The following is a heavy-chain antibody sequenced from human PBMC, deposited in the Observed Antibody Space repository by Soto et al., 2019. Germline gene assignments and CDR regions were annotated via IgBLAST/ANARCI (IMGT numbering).Heavy chain of an antibody. D-gene: IGHD2-21*02. V-gene: IGHV1-46*01. CDR3: ARGGHVVVVPAAFAY. CDR1: GDTFTNYY. CDR2: VNPSGGHT. J-gene: IGHJ4*02. Sequence: ASVKVSCKASGDTFTNYYIHWVRQAPGQGLEWMGTVNPSGGHTTYSQNFLGRVTMTRDTSTSTLYMELTSLTSDDTAVYYCARGGHVVVVPAAFAYWGQGTLVTVSS.